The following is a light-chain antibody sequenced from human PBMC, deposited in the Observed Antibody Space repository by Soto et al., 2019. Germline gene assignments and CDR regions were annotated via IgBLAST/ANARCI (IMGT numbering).Light chain of an antibody. CDR3: QQLNSYPRST. V-gene: IGKV1-9*01. CDR1: QGFNSY. J-gene: IGKJ4*01. Sequence: IQLTQSPSSLSASVGDRVTITCRASQGFNSYLAWYQQKPGKAPKLLIYAASTLQSGVPSRFSGSRSGTAFTLTISSLQPEDFATYYCQQLNSYPRSTFGGGTKVEIK. CDR2: AAS.